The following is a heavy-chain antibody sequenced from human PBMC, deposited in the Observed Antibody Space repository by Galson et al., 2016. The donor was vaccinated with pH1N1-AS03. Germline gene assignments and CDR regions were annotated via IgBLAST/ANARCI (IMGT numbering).Heavy chain of an antibody. D-gene: IGHD5-12*01. CDR2: IAATGPT. V-gene: IGHV3-13*01. CDR1: GFTVTRND. Sequence: SLRLSCAASGFTVTRNDMHWVRQATGKGLEWVSIIAATGPTHYADSVKGRFTITREIPQNSLYLQMDSLRADDTAVYYFAVWGYISGTHGLDVWGKGTTVTVSS. J-gene: IGHJ6*04. CDR3: AVWGYISGTHGLDV.